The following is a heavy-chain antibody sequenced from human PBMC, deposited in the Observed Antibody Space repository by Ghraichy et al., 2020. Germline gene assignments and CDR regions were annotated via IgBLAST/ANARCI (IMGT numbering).Heavy chain of an antibody. CDR1: GLIFSDAW. CDR3: TTLSMTVTHGGDY. J-gene: IGHJ4*02. V-gene: IGHV3-15*01. Sequence: GESLKISCAASGLIFSDAWMSWVHQAPGRGLEWVGRIKTRSSGGTTDYAAPVKGRFTISRDDYEKTLYLQMNGLKTDDTGVYYCTTLSMTVTHGGDYWGRGTLVTVSS. CDR2: IKTRSSGGTT. D-gene: IGHD4-17*01.